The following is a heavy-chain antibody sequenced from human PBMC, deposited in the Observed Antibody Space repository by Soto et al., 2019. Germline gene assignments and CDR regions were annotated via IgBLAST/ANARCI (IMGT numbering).Heavy chain of an antibody. CDR2: ISAYNGNT. J-gene: IGHJ4*02. Sequence: ASVKVSCKASGYTFTSYGISWVRQAPGQGLEWMGWISAYNGNTNYAQKLQGRVTMTTDTSTSTAYMELRSLRSDDTAVYYCARVRDPSYDFWSGYSPRPFDYWGQGTLVTVSS. D-gene: IGHD3-3*01. CDR3: ARVRDPSYDFWSGYSPRPFDY. V-gene: IGHV1-18*01. CDR1: GYTFTSYG.